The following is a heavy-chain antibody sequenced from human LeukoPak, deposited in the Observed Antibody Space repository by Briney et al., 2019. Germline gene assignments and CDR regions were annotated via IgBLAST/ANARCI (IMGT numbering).Heavy chain of an antibody. Sequence: GGSLRLSCAAFGFTFSSYWMSWVRQAPGKGLEWVANIKQDGSEKYYVDSVKGRFTISRDNAKNSLYLQMNSLRAEDTAVYYCAREEVYGSGSHWGQGTLVTVSS. CDR2: IKQDGSEK. CDR3: AREEVYGSGSH. D-gene: IGHD3-10*01. V-gene: IGHV3-7*01. J-gene: IGHJ4*02. CDR1: GFTFSSYW.